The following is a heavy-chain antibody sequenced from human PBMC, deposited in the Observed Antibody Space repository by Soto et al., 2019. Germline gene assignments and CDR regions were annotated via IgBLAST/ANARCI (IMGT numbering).Heavy chain of an antibody. D-gene: IGHD2-2*01. Sequence: QVQLQESGPGLVKPSETLSLTCTVSGVSVSSGSYYWSWIRQPPGKGLEWIGYIYYSGSTNYNPSLKSRVTISVDTSKNQFSLKLSSVTAADTAVYYCARVGVVQYYYGMDVWGQGTTVTVSS. CDR2: IYYSGST. V-gene: IGHV4-61*01. CDR1: GVSVSSGSYY. CDR3: ARVGVVQYYYGMDV. J-gene: IGHJ6*02.